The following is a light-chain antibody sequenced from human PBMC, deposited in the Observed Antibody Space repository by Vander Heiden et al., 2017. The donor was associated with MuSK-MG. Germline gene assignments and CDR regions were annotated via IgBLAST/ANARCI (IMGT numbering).Light chain of an antibody. J-gene: IGKJ1*01. CDR2: WSS. CDR1: QSVLYSSNNKNY. Sequence: ATINCKSSQSVLYSSNNKNYLAWYQQKPGQPPKLLIYWSSTRESGVPDRFSGSGSGTDFTLTISSLQAEDVAVDDGQQDDRTPKTCGQGTKVEIK. V-gene: IGKV4-1*01. CDR3: QQDDRTPKT.